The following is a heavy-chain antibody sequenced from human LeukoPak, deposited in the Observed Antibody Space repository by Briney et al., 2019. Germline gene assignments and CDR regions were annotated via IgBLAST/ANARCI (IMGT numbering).Heavy chain of an antibody. V-gene: IGHV3-30*02. CDR3: AKDKAVAGVDLDY. CDR1: GFTFSSYG. Sequence: RGSLRLSCAASGFTFSSYGMHWVRQAPGKGLEWVAFIRYDGSNKYYADSVKGRFTISRDNSKNTLYLQMNSLRAEDTAVYYCAKDKAVAGVDLDYWGQGTLVTVSS. D-gene: IGHD6-19*01. CDR2: IRYDGSNK. J-gene: IGHJ4*02.